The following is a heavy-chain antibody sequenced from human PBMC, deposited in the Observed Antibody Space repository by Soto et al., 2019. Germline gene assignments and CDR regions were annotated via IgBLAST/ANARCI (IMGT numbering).Heavy chain of an antibody. Sequence: QVQLQQWGAGLLKPSETLSLTCAVYGGSLSGYFWIWIRQPPGKGLEWIGEINHSGSTTYNPSLKSRVTISLDTSKTQFSLKLRSVTAADTAVYYCARGRRQQLVQSHLGWFDPWGQGTLVTVSS. CDR1: GGSLSGYF. J-gene: IGHJ5*02. D-gene: IGHD6-13*01. V-gene: IGHV4-34*01. CDR2: INHSGST. CDR3: ARGRRQQLVQSHLGWFDP.